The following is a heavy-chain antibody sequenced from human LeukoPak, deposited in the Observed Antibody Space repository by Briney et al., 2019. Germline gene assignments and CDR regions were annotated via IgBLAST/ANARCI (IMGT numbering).Heavy chain of an antibody. CDR3: ARWSVLVAGILSGFDY. CDR1: GFTVSSNY. Sequence: GGSLRLSCAASGFTVSSNYMSWVRQAPGKGLEWVSSISSSSSYIYYADSVKGRFTISRDNAKNSLYLQMNSLRAEDTAVYYCARWSVLVAGILSGFDYWGQGTLVTVSS. V-gene: IGHV3-21*01. CDR2: ISSSSSYI. J-gene: IGHJ4*02. D-gene: IGHD2-21*02.